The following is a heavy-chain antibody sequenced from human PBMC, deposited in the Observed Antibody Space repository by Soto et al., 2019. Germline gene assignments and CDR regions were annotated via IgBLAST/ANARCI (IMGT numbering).Heavy chain of an antibody. D-gene: IGHD1-7*01. Sequence: SQTLSLTCAISGDGVSSNSAAWNWIRLSPSRGLEWLARTYYRSRWYNDYAVSVRSRITVNPDTSKNQFSLQLNSVTPEDYAVYYDAGTNSLQWYDMDVWGQGTTVTSP. CDR2: TYYRSRWYN. CDR1: GDGVSSNSAA. CDR3: AGTNSLQWYDMDV. J-gene: IGHJ6*03. V-gene: IGHV6-1*01.